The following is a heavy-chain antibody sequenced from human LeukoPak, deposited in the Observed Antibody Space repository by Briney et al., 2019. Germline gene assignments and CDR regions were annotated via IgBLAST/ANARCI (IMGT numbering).Heavy chain of an antibody. CDR1: GGTFSSYA. V-gene: IGHV1-69*05. D-gene: IGHD4-17*01. J-gene: IGHJ5*02. Sequence: SVKVSCKASGGTFSSYAISWVRQAPGQGLEWMGGIIPIFGTANYAQKFQGRVTMTTDTSANTAYMDLSSLRSEDTAVYYCARLSSHYGDYKVDPWGQGTLVTVSS. CDR3: ARLSSHYGDYKVDP. CDR2: IIPIFGTA.